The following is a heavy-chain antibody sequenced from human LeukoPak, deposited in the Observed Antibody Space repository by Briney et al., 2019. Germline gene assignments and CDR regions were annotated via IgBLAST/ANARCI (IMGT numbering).Heavy chain of an antibody. Sequence: PGGSLRLSCAASGFPFNTYAMSSVRHAPGRGREWVSVIRPTGTNTYYASSVRGRFTISRDDSKTTLYLQMSSLRAEDTAMYYCAKLPFYETSAPLRDPCFWGQGTLVTVSS. CDR2: IRPTGTNT. CDR1: GFPFNTYA. V-gene: IGHV3-23*01. J-gene: IGHJ4*02. CDR3: AKLPFYETSAPLRDPCF. D-gene: IGHD1-14*01.